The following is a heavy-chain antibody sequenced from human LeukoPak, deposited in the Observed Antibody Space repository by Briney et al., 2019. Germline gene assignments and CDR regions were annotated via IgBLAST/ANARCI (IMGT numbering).Heavy chain of an antibody. CDR2: IYYSGST. D-gene: IGHD3-10*01. CDR1: GGSISSSNW. J-gene: IGHJ4*02. Sequence: SETLSLTCAVSGGSISSSNWWSWIRQPPGKGLEWIGYIYYSGSTNYNPSLKSRVTISVDTSKNQFSLKLSSVTAADTAVYYCAGGITMVRGVIPYYFDYWGQGTLVTVSS. CDR3: AGGITMVRGVIPYYFDY. V-gene: IGHV4-61*01.